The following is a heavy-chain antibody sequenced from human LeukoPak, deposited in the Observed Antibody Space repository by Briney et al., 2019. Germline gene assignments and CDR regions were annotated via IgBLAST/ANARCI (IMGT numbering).Heavy chain of an antibody. CDR2: ISTSATAI. D-gene: IGHD4-17*01. CDR3: ARSGTRLTPYVEGADY. J-gene: IGHJ4*02. Sequence: PGGSLRLSCAASGFTFSDYYMNWIRQAPGKGLEWVSYISTSATAIYYADSVKGRFTVSRDNAKNSLYLQMNSPRAEDTALYYCARSGTRLTPYVEGADYWGQGTLVSVSS. CDR1: GFTFSDYY. V-gene: IGHV3-11*01.